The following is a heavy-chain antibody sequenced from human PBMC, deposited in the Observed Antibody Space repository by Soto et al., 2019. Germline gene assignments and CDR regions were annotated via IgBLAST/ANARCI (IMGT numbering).Heavy chain of an antibody. V-gene: IGHV1-46*01. D-gene: IGHD3-22*01. CDR1: GYTFTSYY. CDR2: INPSGGST. Sequence: ASVKVSCKASGYTFTSYYMHWVRQAPGQGLEWMGIINPSGGSTSYAQKFQGRVTMTRDTSTSTVYMELSSLRSEDTAVYYCARAGYYYDSSGYYYETSGFDYWGQGTLVTVSS. J-gene: IGHJ4*02. CDR3: ARAGYYYDSSGYYYETSGFDY.